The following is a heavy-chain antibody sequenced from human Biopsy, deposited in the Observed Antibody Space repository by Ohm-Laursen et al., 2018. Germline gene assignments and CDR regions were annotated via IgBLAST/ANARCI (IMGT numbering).Heavy chain of an antibody. J-gene: IGHJ4*02. D-gene: IGHD4-17*01. CDR1: GGSISSDY. Sequence: SQTLSLTCAVSGGSISSDYWSWIRQSPGKGLEWIGYISNRGSTNYNPSLRGRVTISVDTSKNQFSLKLSSVTAADTAVFFCARHSSMTTVIFVNWGQGTLVTVSS. V-gene: IGHV4-59*01. CDR3: ARHSSMTTVIFVN. CDR2: ISNRGST.